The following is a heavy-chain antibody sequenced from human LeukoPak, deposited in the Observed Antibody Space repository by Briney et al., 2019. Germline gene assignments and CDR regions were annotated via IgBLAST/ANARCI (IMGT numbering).Heavy chain of an antibody. CDR1: GGSISSGGYS. Sequence: SETLSLTCAVSGGSISSGGYSWSWIRQPPGKGLEWIGYIYYSGSTYYNPSLKNRVTISVDTSKNQFSLKLSSVTAADTAVYYCAREPRYSGSSDIWGQGTMVTVSS. J-gene: IGHJ3*02. CDR2: IYYSGST. D-gene: IGHD1-26*01. CDR3: AREPRYSGSSDI. V-gene: IGHV4-30-4*07.